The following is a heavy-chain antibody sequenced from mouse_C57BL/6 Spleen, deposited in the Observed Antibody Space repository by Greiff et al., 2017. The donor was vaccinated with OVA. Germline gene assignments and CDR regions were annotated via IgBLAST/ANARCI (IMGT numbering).Heavy chain of an antibody. Sequence: VQLQQPGAELVRPGSSVKLSCKASGYTFTSYWMHWVKQRPIQGLEWIGNIDPSDSETHYNQKFKDKATLTVDKSSSTAYMQRSSLTSEDSAVYYCARYYGSSYAMDYWGQGTSVTVSS. J-gene: IGHJ4*01. V-gene: IGHV1-52*01. CDR2: IDPSDSET. D-gene: IGHD1-1*01. CDR3: ARYYGSSYAMDY. CDR1: GYTFTSYW.